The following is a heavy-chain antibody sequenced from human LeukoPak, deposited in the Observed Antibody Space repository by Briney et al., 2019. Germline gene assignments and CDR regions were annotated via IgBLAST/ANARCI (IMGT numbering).Heavy chain of an antibody. CDR3: ARDRGIVVVPGDGFDP. J-gene: IGHJ5*02. D-gene: IGHD2-2*01. Sequence: GGSLRLSCAASGFTFSSYWMHWVGQAPGKGLVWVSRINSDGSSTSYADSVKGRFTISRDNAKNTLYLQMNSLRAEDTAVYYCARDRGIVVVPGDGFDPWGQGTLVTVSS. V-gene: IGHV3-74*01. CDR1: GFTFSSYW. CDR2: INSDGSST.